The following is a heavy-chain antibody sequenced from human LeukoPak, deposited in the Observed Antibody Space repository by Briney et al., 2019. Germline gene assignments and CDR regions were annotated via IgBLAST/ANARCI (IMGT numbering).Heavy chain of an antibody. CDR2: INHSGSA. Sequence: SETLSLTCAVYGGSFSGYYWSWIRQPPGKGLEWIGEINHSGSANYNPSLKSRVTISVDTSKNQFSLKLSSVTAADTAVYYCAREPPYDFWSGYYTPLDYWGQGTLVTVSS. D-gene: IGHD3-3*01. J-gene: IGHJ4*02. V-gene: IGHV4-34*01. CDR1: GGSFSGYY. CDR3: AREPPYDFWSGYYTPLDY.